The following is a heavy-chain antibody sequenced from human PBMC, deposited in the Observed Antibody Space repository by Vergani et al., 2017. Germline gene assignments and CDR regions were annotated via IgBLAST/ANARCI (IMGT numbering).Heavy chain of an antibody. CDR1: GYTFTSYY. CDR2: INPSGGST. V-gene: IGHV1-46*03. CDR3: ARENYGGNSFSIADFDY. J-gene: IGHJ4*02. D-gene: IGHD4-23*01. Sequence: QVQLVQSGAEVKKPGASVKVSCKASGYTFTSYYMHWVRQAPGQGLEWMGIINPSGGSTRYAQKFQGRVTMTRDTSTSTVYMELSSLRSEDTAVYYCARENYGGNSFSIADFDYWGQGTLVTVSS.